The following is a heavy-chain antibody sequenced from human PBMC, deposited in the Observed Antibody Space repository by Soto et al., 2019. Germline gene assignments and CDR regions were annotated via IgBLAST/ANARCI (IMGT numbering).Heavy chain of an antibody. CDR2: VSPENSNA. Sequence: GASVKVSCKTSGYTFTDYDINWVRQAPGQGLEYMGWVSPENSNAGYAQQFRGRVSMTTNTIISTAYLELTDLRYEDTAVYYCEVTTGYWGQGTMVTVSX. J-gene: IGHJ4*02. V-gene: IGHV1-8*01. CDR1: GYTFTDYD. D-gene: IGHD2-21*02. CDR3: EVTTGY.